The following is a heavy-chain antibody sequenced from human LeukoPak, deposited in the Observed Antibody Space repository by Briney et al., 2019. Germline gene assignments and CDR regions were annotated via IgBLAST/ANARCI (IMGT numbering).Heavy chain of an antibody. V-gene: IGHV1-69*17. CDR2: ITPIFGIT. Sequence: SVKVSCKASGGTFSSYAISWMRQAPGQGLEWMGGITPIFGITNYAQKFQGRVTITADKSTTTAYMDLSSLRSEDTAVYYCAREREGPYGYFDYWGQGTLVTVSS. J-gene: IGHJ4*02. CDR1: GGTFSSYA. D-gene: IGHD2-15*01. CDR3: AREREGPYGYFDY.